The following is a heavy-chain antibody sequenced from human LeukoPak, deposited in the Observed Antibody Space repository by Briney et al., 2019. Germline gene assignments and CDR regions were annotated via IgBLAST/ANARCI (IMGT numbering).Heavy chain of an antibody. CDR2: IKQDGSEK. CDR3: ARDNSNPRDYYYYGMDV. D-gene: IGHD4-11*01. J-gene: IGHJ6*02. Sequence: AGSLRLSCAASGFTFSSYWMSWVRQAPGKGLEWVPNIKQDGSEKYYVDSVKGRFTISRDNAKNSLYLQMNSLRAEDTAVYYCARDNSNPRDYYYYGMDVWGQGTTVTVSS. V-gene: IGHV3-7*01. CDR1: GFTFSSYW.